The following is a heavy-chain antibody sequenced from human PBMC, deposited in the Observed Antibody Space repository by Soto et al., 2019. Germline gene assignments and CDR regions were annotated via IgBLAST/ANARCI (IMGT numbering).Heavy chain of an antibody. CDR1: GYTFTSYA. D-gene: IGHD2-21*02. Sequence: ASVKVSCKASGYTFTSYAMHWVRQAPGQRLEWMGWINAGNGNTKYSQKFQGRVTITRDTPASTAYMELSSLRSEDTAVYYCARSIVVVTSLDYWGQGTLVTVSS. J-gene: IGHJ4*02. CDR2: INAGNGNT. V-gene: IGHV1-3*01. CDR3: ARSIVVVTSLDY.